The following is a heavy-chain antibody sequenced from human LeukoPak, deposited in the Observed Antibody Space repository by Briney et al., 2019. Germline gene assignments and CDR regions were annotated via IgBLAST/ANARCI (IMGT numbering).Heavy chain of an antibody. V-gene: IGHV4-39*07. CDR2: INHSGST. CDR1: GGSISSSSYY. J-gene: IGHJ5*02. CDR3: AVSAAALFDP. D-gene: IGHD6-6*01. Sequence: ASETLSLTCTVSGGSISSSSYYWSWFRQPPGKGLEWIGEINHSGSTNYNPSLSLKSRVTISLDTSKNQFSLMLNSVTAADTAVYYCAVSAAALFDPWGQGTLVTVSS.